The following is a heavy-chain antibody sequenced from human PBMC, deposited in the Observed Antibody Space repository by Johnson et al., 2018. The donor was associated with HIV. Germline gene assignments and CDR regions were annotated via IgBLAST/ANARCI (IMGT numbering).Heavy chain of an antibody. J-gene: IGHJ3*02. D-gene: IGHD5-18*01. CDR2: ISYDGSNK. CDR3: AKDRGRGYNYGWGAFDI. V-gene: IGHV3-30-3*01. Sequence: QEQLVESGGGVVQPGRSLRLSCAASGFTFSSYAMHCVRQAPGKGLEWVAVISYDGSNKYYADSVKGRFTISRDNSKNTLYLQMNSLRAEDSAVFHCAKDRGRGYNYGWGAFDIWGQGTMVTVSS. CDR1: GFTFSSYA.